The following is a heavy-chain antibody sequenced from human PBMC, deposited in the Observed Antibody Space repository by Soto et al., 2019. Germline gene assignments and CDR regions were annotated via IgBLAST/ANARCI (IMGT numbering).Heavy chain of an antibody. CDR1: GITFSHNA. CDR2: ISDAGGST. J-gene: IGHJ6*02. Sequence: LRLSSAASGITFSHNALSWVRHAPGKGLEWVSTISDAGGSTDYGDSVKGRFTTSRDNAKNMVFLQMDSLRAEDTAIYYCAKVGRDYYAMDVWGQGTMVTVSS. CDR3: AKVGRDYYAMDV. D-gene: IGHD3-3*01. V-gene: IGHV3-23*01.